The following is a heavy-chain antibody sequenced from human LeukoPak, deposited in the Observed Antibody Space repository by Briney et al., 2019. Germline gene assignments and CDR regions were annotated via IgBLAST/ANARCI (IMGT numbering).Heavy chain of an antibody. CDR3: ARLQEATSRHYYYYGMDV. Sequence: GESLKISCKGSGYSFTSYWIGWVRQMPGKGLEWMGIIYPGDSDTRYSPSFQGQVTISADKSISTAYLQWSSLKASDTAMYYCARLQEATSRHYYYYGMDVWGQGTTVTVSS. CDR1: GYSFTSYW. CDR2: IYPGDSDT. V-gene: IGHV5-51*01. D-gene: IGHD5-12*01. J-gene: IGHJ6*02.